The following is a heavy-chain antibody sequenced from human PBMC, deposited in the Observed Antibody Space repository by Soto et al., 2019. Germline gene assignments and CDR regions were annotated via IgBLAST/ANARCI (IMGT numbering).Heavy chain of an antibody. J-gene: IGHJ4*02. CDR1: GFTFSTYA. D-gene: IGHD3-3*01. Sequence: EMQLLESGGGLVQPGGSLRLSCAASGFTFSTYAMTWVRQAPGKGLEWVSALSGNSGTTYSADSVKGRFTISRDNSRNTLYLQMSSLRAEGTALYYCAKGSKFTIFSPNDYWGQGTLVTVSS. CDR2: LSGNSGTT. CDR3: AKGSKFTIFSPNDY. V-gene: IGHV3-23*01.